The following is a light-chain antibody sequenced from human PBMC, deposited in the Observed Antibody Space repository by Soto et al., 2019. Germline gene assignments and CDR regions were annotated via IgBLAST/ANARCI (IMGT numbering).Light chain of an antibody. J-gene: IGLJ1*01. CDR3: CSYKTSSNYV. Sequence: QSALAQPASVSGSPGQSITISCTGTISDVGSYNYVSWYQQYPGKAPKLMIYDVSTRPSGVSDRFSGSKSGNTASLTISGLRAEDEADYYCCSYKTSSNYVFGTGTKVTVL. CDR1: ISDVGSYNY. CDR2: DVS. V-gene: IGLV2-14*03.